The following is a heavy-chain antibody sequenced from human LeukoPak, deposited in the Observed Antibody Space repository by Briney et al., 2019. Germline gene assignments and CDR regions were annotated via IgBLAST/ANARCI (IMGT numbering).Heavy chain of an antibody. D-gene: IGHD5-18*01. V-gene: IGHV3-30*18. J-gene: IGHJ4*02. CDR3: AKNVDTGTSMIDY. CDR2: ISYDGSNK. CDR1: GFTFSSYW. Sequence: GGSLRLSCAASGFTFSSYWMSWVRQAPGKGLEWVEVISYDGSNKYYADSVKGRFTISRDNSKNTLYLQMNSLRAEDTAVYYCAKNVDTGTSMIDYWGQGTLVTVSS.